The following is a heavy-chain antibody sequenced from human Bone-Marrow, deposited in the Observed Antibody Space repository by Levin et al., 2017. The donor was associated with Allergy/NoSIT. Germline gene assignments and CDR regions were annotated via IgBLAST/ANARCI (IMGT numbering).Heavy chain of an antibody. D-gene: IGHD3-16*01. CDR1: GGSISSGDYY. V-gene: IGHV4-30-4*01. Sequence: SETLSLTCTVSGGSISSGDYYWSWIRQPPGKGLEWIGYIYYSESTYYNPSLKSRVTISLDTSQNQFSLKLSSVTAADTAVYYCARGLLRGGYYYGMDGWGQGTTVTVSS. J-gene: IGHJ6*02. CDR2: IYYSEST. CDR3: ARGLLRGGYYYGMDG.